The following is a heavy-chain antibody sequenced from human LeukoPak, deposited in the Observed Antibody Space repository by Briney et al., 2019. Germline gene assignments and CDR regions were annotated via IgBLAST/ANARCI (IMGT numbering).Heavy chain of an antibody. J-gene: IGHJ4*02. V-gene: IGHV1-2*06. D-gene: IGHD4/OR15-4a*01. CDR2: INPNSGGT. Sequence: ASVKVSCKASGYTFTGYYMHWVRQAPGQGLEWMGRINPNSGGTNYAQKFQGRVTMTRDTSISTVYMELSRLRSDDTAVYYCARDPSNDFGYFDYWGQGTLVTVSS. CDR1: GYTFTGYY. CDR3: ARDPSNDFGYFDY.